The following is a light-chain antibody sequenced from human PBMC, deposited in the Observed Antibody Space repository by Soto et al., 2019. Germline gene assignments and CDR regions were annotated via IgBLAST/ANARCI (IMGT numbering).Light chain of an antibody. CDR3: QQRYHPRLT. CDR1: QSVSNY. Sequence: EIVLTQSPATLSLSPGERATLSCRASQSVSNYLAWFQQKPGQPPRLVIYDASNRATGIPPRFSVSGSGTDFPLTISSLEPEDFAVDYCQQRYHPRLTFGGWTQVESK. V-gene: IGKV3-11*01. J-gene: IGKJ4*01. CDR2: DAS.